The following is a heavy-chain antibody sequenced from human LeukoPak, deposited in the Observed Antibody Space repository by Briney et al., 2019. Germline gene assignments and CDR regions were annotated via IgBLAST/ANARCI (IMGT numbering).Heavy chain of an antibody. CDR3: ARPYSSSSADWFDP. CDR2: MNPNSGNT. J-gene: IGHJ5*02. V-gene: IGHV1-8*01. Sequence: ASVKVSCKASGYTFTSYDINRVRQATGQGLEWMGWMNPNSGNTGYAQKFQGRVTMTRNTSISTAYMELSSLRSEDTAVYYCARPYSSSSADWFDPWGQGTLVTVSS. D-gene: IGHD6-6*01. CDR1: GYTFTSYD.